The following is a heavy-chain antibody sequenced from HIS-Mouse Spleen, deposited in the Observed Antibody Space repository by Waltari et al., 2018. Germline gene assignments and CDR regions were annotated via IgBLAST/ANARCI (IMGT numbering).Heavy chain of an antibody. D-gene: IGHD1-7*01. Sequence: EVQLLESGGGLVQPGGSLRLSCAASGFTFSSYAMIWVRQAPGKGLEWGSVISGSGGSTYYADSVKGRFTISRDNSKNTLYLQMNSLRAEDTAVYYCLSVAIFSVANSYYFDYWGQGTLVTVSS. CDR3: LSVAIFSVANSYYFDY. CDR2: ISGSGGST. V-gene: IGHV3-23*01. CDR1: GFTFSSYA. J-gene: IGHJ4*02.